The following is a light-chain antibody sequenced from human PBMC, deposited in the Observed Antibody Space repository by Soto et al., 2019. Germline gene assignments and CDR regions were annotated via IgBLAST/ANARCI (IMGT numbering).Light chain of an antibody. J-gene: IGKJ4*01. V-gene: IGKV3-15*01. CDR1: QSIRTN. CDR3: QQYNDWPPLT. CDR2: DAS. Sequence: EIMMTQSPATVSVSPGERATLSCRASQSIRTNVAWYQQKPGQALRLLIYDASTLPTGLSSRFSGSGSGTEFTLTISSLQSEDVATYYCQQYNDWPPLTFGGGTRLEI.